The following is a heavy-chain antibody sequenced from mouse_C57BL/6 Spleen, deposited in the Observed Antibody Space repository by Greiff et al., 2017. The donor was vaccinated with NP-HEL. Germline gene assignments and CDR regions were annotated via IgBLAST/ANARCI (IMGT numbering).Heavy chain of an antibody. V-gene: IGHV1-64*01. D-gene: IGHD2-4*01. CDR3: ASRGLYYDYDWFAY. CDR2: IHPNSGST. CDR1: GYTFTSYW. Sequence: VQLQQSGAELVKPGASVKLSCKASGYTFTSYWMHWVKQRPGQGLEWIGMIHPNSGSTNYNEKFKSKATLTVDKSSSTAYMQLSSLTSEDSAVYYCASRGLYYDYDWFAYWGQGTLVTVSA. J-gene: IGHJ3*01.